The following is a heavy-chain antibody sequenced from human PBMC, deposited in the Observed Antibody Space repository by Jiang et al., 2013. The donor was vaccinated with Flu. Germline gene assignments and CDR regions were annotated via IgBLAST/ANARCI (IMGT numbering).Heavy chain of an antibody. CDR1: GGTFSSYA. CDR2: IIPILGIA. CDR3: ARSYISGWAENNS. Sequence: EVKKPGSSVKVSCKASGGTFSSYAISWVRQAPGQGLEWMGRIIPILGIANYAQKFQGRVTITADKSTSTAYMELSSLRSEDTAVYYCARSYISGWAENNSWGQGTLVTVSS. V-gene: IGHV1-69*04. D-gene: IGHD6-19*01. J-gene: IGHJ4*02.